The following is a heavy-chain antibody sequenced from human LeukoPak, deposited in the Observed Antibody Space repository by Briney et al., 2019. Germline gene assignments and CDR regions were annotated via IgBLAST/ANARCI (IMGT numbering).Heavy chain of an antibody. J-gene: IGHJ4*02. D-gene: IGHD6-6*01. CDR2: IYWNDDK. CDR3: AHLTSSSSFDY. Sequence: ESGPTLVKPTQTLTLTCTLSGFSLSTSAVGVGWIRQPPGRALEWLALIYWNDDKRYSPSLKSRLTITKDTSKNQMVLTMTNMDPVDTATYYCAHLTSSSSFDYWGQGTLVTVSS. V-gene: IGHV2-5*01. CDR1: GFSLSTSAVG.